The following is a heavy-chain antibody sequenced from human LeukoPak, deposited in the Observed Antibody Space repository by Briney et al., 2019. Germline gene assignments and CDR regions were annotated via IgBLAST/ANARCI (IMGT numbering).Heavy chain of an antibody. V-gene: IGHV3-7*01. CDR2: IKQDGREK. J-gene: IGHJ4*02. CDR3: ARGGAARPDF. D-gene: IGHD6-6*01. Sequence: WGSLRLSCAASGFTFSSYWMSWVRQAPGEGLEWVANIKQDGREKYYVDSVKGRFTISRDNAKNSLYLQLNSLRVEDTAVYYCARGGAARPDFWGQGTLVTVSS. CDR1: GFTFSSYW.